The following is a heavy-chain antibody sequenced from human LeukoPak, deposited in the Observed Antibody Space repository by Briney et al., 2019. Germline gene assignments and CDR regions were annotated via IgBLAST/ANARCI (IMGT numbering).Heavy chain of an antibody. CDR1: GYTFTGYY. CDR2: INPNSGDT. CDR3: ARRADRYYFDY. J-gene: IGHJ4*02. D-gene: IGHD1-14*01. V-gene: IGHV1-2*02. Sequence: ASVKVSCKASGYTFTGYYMHWVRQAPGQGLEWMGWINPNSGDTNYAQKFQGRVTMTRDTSITTAYMELTSDDTAVYYCARRADRYYFDYWGQGILVTVSS.